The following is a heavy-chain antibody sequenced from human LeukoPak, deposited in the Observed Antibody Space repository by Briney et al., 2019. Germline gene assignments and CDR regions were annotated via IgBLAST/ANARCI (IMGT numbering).Heavy chain of an antibody. CDR1: GGSFSGYY. D-gene: IGHD3-10*01. V-gene: IGHV4-34*01. CDR3: ARVTYYYAFDI. Sequence: SETLSLTCAVYGGSFSGYYWSWIRQPPGKGLEWIGEVNHSGSTNYNPSLKSRVTISVDTSKNQFSLKLSSVTAADTAVYYCARVTYYYAFDIWGQGTMVTVSS. J-gene: IGHJ3*02. CDR2: VNHSGST.